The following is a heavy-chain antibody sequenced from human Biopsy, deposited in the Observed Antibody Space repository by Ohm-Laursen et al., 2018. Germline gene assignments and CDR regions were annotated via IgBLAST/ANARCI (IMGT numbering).Heavy chain of an antibody. J-gene: IGHJ3*02. CDR1: GLSLTTSGMC. V-gene: IGHV2-70*11. CDR3: ARPHNRHCYGGADTFHI. Sequence: TQTLTLTCTFSGLSLTTSGMCVTWVRQPPGKALQWLARIDWNDYKYYSTSLKTRLIISRDTSKNQVVLTMTNVDPADTATYYCARPHNRHCYGGADTFHIWGQGTMVTVSS. D-gene: IGHD2-21*01. CDR2: IDWNDYK.